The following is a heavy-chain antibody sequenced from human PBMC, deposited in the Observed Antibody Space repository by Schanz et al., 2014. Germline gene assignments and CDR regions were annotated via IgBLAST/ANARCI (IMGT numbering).Heavy chain of an antibody. J-gene: IGHJ4*02. D-gene: IGHD3-10*01. CDR1: GGTFSSYT. Sequence: QVQLVQSGAEVKKPGSSVKVSCTASGGTFSSYTISWIRQAPGQGLEWMGRIIPITGITNYAQKFQGRVTITADKSTFTAYMDVSSLRSEDTAVYYCARGGSMVQEINFAYWGQGTLVTVSS. CDR2: IIPITGIT. CDR3: ARGGSMVQEINFAY. V-gene: IGHV1-69*02.